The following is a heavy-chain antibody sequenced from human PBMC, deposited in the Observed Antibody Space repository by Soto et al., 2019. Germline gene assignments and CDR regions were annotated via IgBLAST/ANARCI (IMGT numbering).Heavy chain of an antibody. Sequence: GGSLRLSCAASGFTFDDYAMHWVRQAPGKGLEWVSGISWNSGSIGYADSVKGRFTISRDNAKNSLYLQMNSLRAEDTALYYCEKDASLLLFSVRAVGGQGTRVTVSS. J-gene: IGHJ6*02. CDR3: EKDASLLLFSVRAV. D-gene: IGHD3-10*02. CDR2: ISWNSGSI. V-gene: IGHV3-9*01. CDR1: GFTFDDYA.